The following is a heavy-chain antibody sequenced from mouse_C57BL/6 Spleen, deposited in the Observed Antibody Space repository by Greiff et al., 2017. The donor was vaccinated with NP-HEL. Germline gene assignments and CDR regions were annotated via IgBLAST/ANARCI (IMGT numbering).Heavy chain of an antibody. Sequence: DVMLVESGGGLVQPGGSMKLSCVASGFTFSNYWMNWVRQSPEKGLEWVAQIRLKSDNYATHYAESVKGRFTISRDDSKSSVYLQMNNLRAEDTGIYYCTAGYGGAMDYWGQGTSVTVSS. D-gene: IGHD1-1*02. V-gene: IGHV6-3*01. CDR2: IRLKSDNYAT. J-gene: IGHJ4*01. CDR3: TAGYGGAMDY. CDR1: GFTFSNYW.